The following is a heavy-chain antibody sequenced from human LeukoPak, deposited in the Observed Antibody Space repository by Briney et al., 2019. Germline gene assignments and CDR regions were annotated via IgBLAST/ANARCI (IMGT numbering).Heavy chain of an antibody. D-gene: IGHD6-13*01. CDR1: GYTFTGYY. J-gene: IGHJ6*02. CDR2: INPNSGGT. V-gene: IGHV1-2*02. CDR3: ARSIAAAYYYYGMDV. Sequence: ASVKVSCKASGYTFTGYYMHWVRQAPGQGLEWMGWINPNSGGTNYAQKLQGRVTMTTDTSTSTAYMELRSLRSDDTAAYYCARSIAAAYYYYGMDVWGQGTTVTVSS.